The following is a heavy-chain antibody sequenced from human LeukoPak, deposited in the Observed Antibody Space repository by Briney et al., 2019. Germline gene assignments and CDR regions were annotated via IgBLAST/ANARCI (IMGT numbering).Heavy chain of an antibody. CDR2: IYYSGST. CDR1: GGSINAYY. J-gene: IGHJ4*02. D-gene: IGHD3-22*01. V-gene: IGHV4-59*01. CDR3: ARTPPYYDSSGYYHGPPDY. Sequence: PSETLSLTCTVSGGSINAYYWSWIRQPPGKGLEWIGYIYYSGSTNYNPSLKSRVTISVDTSKNQFSLKLSSVTAADTAVYYCARTPPYYDSSGYYHGPPDYWGQGTLVTVSS.